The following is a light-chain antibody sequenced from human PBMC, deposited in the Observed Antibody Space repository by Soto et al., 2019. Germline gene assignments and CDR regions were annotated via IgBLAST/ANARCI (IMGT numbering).Light chain of an antibody. V-gene: IGKV3-20*01. J-gene: IGKJ5*01. CDR1: QSVSSSY. CDR3: QQYGSSPPIT. Sequence: ESVLIPSPGTLSLTTGERATLSCRASQSVSSSYLAWYQQKPGQAPRLLIYGASSRATGIPDRFSGSGSGTDFTLTISRLEPEDFAVYYCQQYGSSPPITFGQGTRLEIK. CDR2: GAS.